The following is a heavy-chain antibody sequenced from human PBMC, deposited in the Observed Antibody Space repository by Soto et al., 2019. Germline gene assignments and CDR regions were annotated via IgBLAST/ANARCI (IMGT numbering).Heavy chain of an antibody. J-gene: IGHJ5*02. D-gene: IGHD3-16*01. V-gene: IGHV1-3*01. Sequence: QLQLVQSGAEVKKPGASVKVSCKASGYTFTNYAMHWVRQAPGQRLEWMGWINGANGKTKYSQKFQGRVTITRDTAASTGYMELSSLRSEDTAVYYCVRDGVSGTPSWFDPWGQGTLVTVSS. CDR2: INGANGKT. CDR3: VRDGVSGTPSWFDP. CDR1: GYTFTNYA.